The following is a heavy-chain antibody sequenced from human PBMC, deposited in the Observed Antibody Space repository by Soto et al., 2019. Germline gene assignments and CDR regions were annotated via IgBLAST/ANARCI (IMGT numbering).Heavy chain of an antibody. D-gene: IGHD2-2*01. CDR1: GFTFTSSA. J-gene: IGHJ6*02. CDR3: AAGIVVVPAASTTFGMDV. CDR2: IVVGSGNT. V-gene: IGHV1-58*01. Sequence: SVKVSCKASGFTFTSSAVQWVRQARGQRLEWIGWIVVGSGNTNYAQKFQERVTITRDMSTSTAYMELSSLRSEDTAVYYCAAGIVVVPAASTTFGMDVWGQGTTVTVSS.